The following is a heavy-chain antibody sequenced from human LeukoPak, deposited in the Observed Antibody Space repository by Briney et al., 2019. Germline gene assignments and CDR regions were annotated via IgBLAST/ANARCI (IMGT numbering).Heavy chain of an antibody. J-gene: IGHJ4*02. D-gene: IGHD6-6*01. Sequence: PGGSLRLSCAASGFTFSSYAMSWVRQAPGKGLECVSAISGSGGSIYYADSVKGRFTISRDNSKNTLYLQMNSLRAEDTAVYYCAKALLTYSSSSDYWGQGTLVTVSS. CDR1: GFTFSSYA. CDR3: AKALLTYSSSSDY. V-gene: IGHV3-23*01. CDR2: ISGSGGSI.